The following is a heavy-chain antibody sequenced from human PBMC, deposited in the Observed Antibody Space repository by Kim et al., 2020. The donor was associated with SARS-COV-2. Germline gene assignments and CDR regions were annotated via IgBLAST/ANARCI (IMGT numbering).Heavy chain of an antibody. D-gene: IGHD5-18*01. CDR2: ISWNSGSI. CDR1: GFTFDDYA. CDR3: AKDRKLSIPVDAFDI. J-gene: IGHJ3*02. V-gene: IGHV3-9*01. Sequence: GGSLRLSCAASGFTFDDYAMHWVRQAPGKGLEWVSGISWNSGSIGYADSVKGRFTISRDNANNSLYLQMNSLRAEDTALYYCAKDRKLSIPVDAFDIWGQGRMVTVSS.